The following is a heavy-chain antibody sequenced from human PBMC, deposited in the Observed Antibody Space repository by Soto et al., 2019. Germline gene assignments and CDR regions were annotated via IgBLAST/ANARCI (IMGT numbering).Heavy chain of an antibody. CDR2: MNPNSGNT. CDR3: SRAYYYDRSGYSNWFDP. V-gene: IGHV1-8*01. Sequence: ASVKVSCKASGYTFTSYDINWVRQATGQGLEWMGWMNPNSGNTGYAQKFQGRVTMTRNTTISTAYMELSSLRSEDTAVYYCSRAYYYDRSGYSNWFDPWGQGTLVTVSS. D-gene: IGHD3-22*01. CDR1: GYTFTSYD. J-gene: IGHJ5*02.